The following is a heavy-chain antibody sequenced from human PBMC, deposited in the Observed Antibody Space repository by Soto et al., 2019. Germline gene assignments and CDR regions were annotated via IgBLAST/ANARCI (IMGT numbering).Heavy chain of an antibody. J-gene: IGHJ2*01. V-gene: IGHV3-33*01. CDR2: IWYDGSNK. Sequence: VQLVEAGGGVVQPGRSLRLSCAASGFTFSSYGMHWVRQAPGKGLEWVAVIWYDGSNKYYADSVKGRFTISRDNSKNTLYLQMNSLRAEDTAVYYCARGNRPPIIAAAVNWYFDLWGRGTLVTVSS. CDR1: GFTFSSYG. D-gene: IGHD6-13*01. CDR3: ARGNRPPIIAAAVNWYFDL.